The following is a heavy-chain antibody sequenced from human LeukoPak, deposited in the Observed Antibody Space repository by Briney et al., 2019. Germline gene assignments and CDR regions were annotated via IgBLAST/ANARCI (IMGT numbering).Heavy chain of an antibody. D-gene: IGHD3-22*01. CDR2: ISYDGSNK. J-gene: IGHJ4*02. Sequence: PGGSLRLSCAASGSTFSSYAMHWVRQAPGKGLEWVAVISYDGSNKYYADSVKGRFTISRDNSKNTLYLQMNSLRAEDTAVYYCARDFGYYYDSSGYYYYWGQGTLVTVSS. V-gene: IGHV3-30-3*01. CDR3: ARDFGYYYDSSGYYYY. CDR1: GSTFSSYA.